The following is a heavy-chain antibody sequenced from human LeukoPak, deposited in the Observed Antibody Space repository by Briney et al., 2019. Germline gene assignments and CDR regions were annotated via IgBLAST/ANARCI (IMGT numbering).Heavy chain of an antibody. J-gene: IGHJ4*02. CDR2: ISYDGSNK. D-gene: IGHD7-27*01. V-gene: IGHV3-30-3*01. CDR1: GFTFSSYA. Sequence: QSGGSLRLSCAASGFTFSSYAMHWVRQAPGKGLEWVAVISYDGSNKYYADSVKGRFTISRDNSKNTLSLQMNSLRAEDTAMYYCARDNNWGSTHYWGQGTLVTVSS. CDR3: ARDNNWGSTHY.